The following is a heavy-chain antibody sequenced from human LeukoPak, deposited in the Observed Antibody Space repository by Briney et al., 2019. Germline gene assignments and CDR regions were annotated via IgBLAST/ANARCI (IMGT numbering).Heavy chain of an antibody. J-gene: IGHJ4*02. V-gene: IGHV3-7*01. D-gene: IGHD5-12*01. Sequence: PGGSLRLSCAASGFTFSGFALSWVRQAPGKGLEWVANIKEDATEKFYLDSVKGRFSISRDNAKNSLHLQMNSLRAEDTAVYYCVRDTSGPDYWGQGTLVTVSS. CDR3: VRDTSGPDY. CDR2: IKEDATEK. CDR1: GFTFSGFA.